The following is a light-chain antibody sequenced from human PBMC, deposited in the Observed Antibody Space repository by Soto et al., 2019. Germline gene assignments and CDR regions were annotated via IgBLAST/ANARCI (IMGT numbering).Light chain of an antibody. CDR2: VNSDGSH. V-gene: IGLV4-69*01. CDR3: QSWGSGDWV. CDR1: SGHSAYP. J-gene: IGLJ3*02. Sequence: QLVLTQSPSASASLGASVKLTCTLDSGHSAYPIAWHQQQPQKGPRFLMRVNSDGSHNKGDGIPSRFSGSSSGAERYLTISSLQSEDEADYFCQSWGSGDWVFGGGTKLTVL.